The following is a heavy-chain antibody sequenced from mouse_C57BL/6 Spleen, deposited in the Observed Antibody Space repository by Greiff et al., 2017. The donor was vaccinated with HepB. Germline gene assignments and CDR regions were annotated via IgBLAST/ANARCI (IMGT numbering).Heavy chain of an antibody. V-gene: IGHV1-50*01. D-gene: IGHD1-1*01. J-gene: IGHJ4*01. CDR2: IDPSDSYT. Sequence: QVQLQQPGAELVKPGASVKLSCKASGYTFTSYWMQWVKQRPGQGLEWIGEIDPSDSYTNYNQKFKGKATLTVDTSSSTAYMQLSSLTSEDSAVYYCARYIAYVAMDYWGQGTSVTVSS. CDR3: ARYIAYVAMDY. CDR1: GYTFTSYW.